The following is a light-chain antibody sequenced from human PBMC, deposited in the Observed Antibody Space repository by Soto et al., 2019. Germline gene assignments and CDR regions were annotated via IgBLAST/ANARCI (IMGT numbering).Light chain of an antibody. Sequence: QSARTQPASVSGSRGQSITISCTGTSSDVGRYNYVSWYQQYPGKAPKLMISEVSNRPSGVSNRFSGSKSGNTASLTISGLQAEDEADYYCSSYATGSTAYVFGVGTKVTVL. CDR1: SSDVGRYNY. V-gene: IGLV2-14*01. J-gene: IGLJ1*01. CDR2: EVS. CDR3: SSYATGSTAYV.